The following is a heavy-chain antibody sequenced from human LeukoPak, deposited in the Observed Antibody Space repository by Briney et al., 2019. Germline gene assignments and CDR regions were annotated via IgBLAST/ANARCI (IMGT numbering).Heavy chain of an antibody. Sequence: GGSLRLSCAPSGFTFSSYWMHWVRQAPGKGLVWTARINSDGSNINYADSVKGRFTISRDNAKNTLYLQMDSLRAEDTAVYYCARAGYYRFDYWGQGTLVTVSS. CDR2: INSDGSNI. V-gene: IGHV3-74*01. CDR1: GFTFSSYW. D-gene: IGHD1-26*01. CDR3: ARAGYYRFDY. J-gene: IGHJ4*02.